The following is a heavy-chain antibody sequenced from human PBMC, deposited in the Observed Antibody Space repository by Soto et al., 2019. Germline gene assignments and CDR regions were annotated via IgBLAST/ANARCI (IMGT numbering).Heavy chain of an antibody. CDR1: GGSIRSHN. J-gene: IGHJ6*03. CDR3: ARHLFASWKGYPYYYMDV. CDR2: MYYSAMT. Sequence: QVQLQESGPGLVKPSETLSLTCSVPGGSIRSHNWSWIRQPPGKGLEWIGCMYYSAMTEYNPSLKSRVTISADTSNNKVSLRLTSVTAADTAVYYCARHLFASWKGYPYYYMDVWGKGTAVTVSS. D-gene: IGHD3-3*01. V-gene: IGHV4-59*08.